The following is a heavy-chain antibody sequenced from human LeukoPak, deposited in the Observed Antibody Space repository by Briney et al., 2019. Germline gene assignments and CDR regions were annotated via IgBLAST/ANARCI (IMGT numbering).Heavy chain of an antibody. CDR2: VSNSVHT. Sequence: EILSLTCTVAGGYINSSPYHWSWIRQPPGKELEWIGYVSNSVHTNYKADSQSRVTISKDTSNNQFSLKLSSVTAADTAVYYCVREHDRGDFDFWGQGTLATASS. CDR1: GGYINSSPYH. CDR3: VREHDRGDFDF. J-gene: IGHJ4*02. V-gene: IGHV4-61*01.